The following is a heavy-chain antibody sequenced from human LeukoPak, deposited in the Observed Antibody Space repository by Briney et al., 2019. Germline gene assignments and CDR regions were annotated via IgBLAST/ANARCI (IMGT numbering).Heavy chain of an antibody. D-gene: IGHD5-12*01. J-gene: IGHJ6*02. CDR1: GYSFTGHY. CDR3: ARGSVGALQGSGYDPSYYYGMDV. V-gene: IGHV1-2*02. Sequence: ASVKVSCKASGYSFTGHYMHWVRQAPGQGLEWMGWINPKSGGTNYAPKFQGRVTMTRDTSISTAYMELSRLTSDDTAVYYCARGSVGALQGSGYDPSYYYGMDVWGQGTTVTVSS. CDR2: INPKSGGT.